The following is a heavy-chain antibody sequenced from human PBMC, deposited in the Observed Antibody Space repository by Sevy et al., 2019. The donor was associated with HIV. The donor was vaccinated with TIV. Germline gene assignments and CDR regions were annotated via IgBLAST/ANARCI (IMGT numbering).Heavy chain of an antibody. J-gene: IGHJ4*02. CDR1: GFTFSNYA. CDR2: ISSNGALT. V-gene: IGHV3-64*01. Sequence: GGSLRLSCVASGFTFSNYALHWVRQAPGKGLEFVSSISSNGALTKYANSVKGRFTISRDNFKNTLYLQMGSLRAEDMAVYYCARFSGRESGDHIDYWGQGTLVTVSS. CDR3: ARFSGRESGDHIDY. D-gene: IGHD3-10*01.